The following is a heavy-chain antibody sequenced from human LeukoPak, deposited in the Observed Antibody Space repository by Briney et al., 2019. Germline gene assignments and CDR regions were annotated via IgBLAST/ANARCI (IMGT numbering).Heavy chain of an antibody. D-gene: IGHD6-19*01. CDR3: AKGPMGRWLVQTLPFDY. V-gene: IGHV3-23*01. CDR2: ISGSGGST. CDR1: GFTFSSYA. J-gene: IGHJ4*02. Sequence: GGSLRLSCAASGFTFSSYAMSWVRQAPGKGLEWVSAISGSGGSTYYADSVKGRSTISRDNSKNTLYLQMNSLRAEDTAVYYCAKGPMGRWLVQTLPFDYWGQGTLVTVSS.